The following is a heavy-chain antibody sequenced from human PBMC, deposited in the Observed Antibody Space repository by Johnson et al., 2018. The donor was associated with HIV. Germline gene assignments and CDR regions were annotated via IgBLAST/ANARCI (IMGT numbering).Heavy chain of an antibody. D-gene: IGHD6-13*01. Sequence: VQLVESGGGLVQPGGSLRLSCAASGFTFSSYAMSWVRQAPGKGLEWVSAISGSGGSTYYADSVQGRFTIPRANSKNTVSLQRNRLRVEDTAVYYCARSGGYPNAFDIWGQGAMVTVSS. V-gene: IGHV3-23*04. CDR2: ISGSGGST. CDR3: ARSGGYPNAFDI. CDR1: GFTFSSYA. J-gene: IGHJ3*02.